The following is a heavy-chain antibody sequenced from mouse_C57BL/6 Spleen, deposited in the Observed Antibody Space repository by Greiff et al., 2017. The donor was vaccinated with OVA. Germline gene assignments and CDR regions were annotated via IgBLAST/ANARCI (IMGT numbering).Heavy chain of an antibody. CDR1: GFTFSDYY. CDR3: ARGYDGYYAMDY. V-gene: IGHV5-16*01. D-gene: IGHD2-3*01. CDR2: INYDGSST. J-gene: IGHJ4*01. Sequence: VQLKESEGGLVQPGSSMKLSCTASGFTFSDYYMAWVRQVPEKGLEWVANINYDGSSTYYLDSLKSRFIISRDNAKNILYLQMSSLKSEDTATYYCARGYDGYYAMDYWGQGTSVTVSS.